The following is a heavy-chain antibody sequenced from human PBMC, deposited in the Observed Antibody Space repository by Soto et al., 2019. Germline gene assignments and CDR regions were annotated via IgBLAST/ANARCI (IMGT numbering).Heavy chain of an antibody. CDR1: GFTFSSYG. CDR2: ISYDGSNK. J-gene: IGHJ4*02. V-gene: IGHV3-30*03. CDR3: ARDPYSYGPCHFDY. Sequence: GGSLRLSCAASGFTFSSYGMHWVRQAPGKGLEWVAVISYDGSNKYYADSVKGRFTISRDNSKNTLYLQMNSLRAEDTAVYYCARDPYSYGPCHFDYWGQGTLVTVSS. D-gene: IGHD5-18*01.